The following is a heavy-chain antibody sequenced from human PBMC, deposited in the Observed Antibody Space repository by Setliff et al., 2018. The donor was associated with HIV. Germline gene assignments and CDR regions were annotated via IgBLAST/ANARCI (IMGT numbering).Heavy chain of an antibody. CDR3: ARVGASGVASSMDYHYYMDV. D-gene: IGHD2-2*01. J-gene: IGHJ6*03. CDR1: GVSINSYH. V-gene: IGHV4-4*07. CDR2: IFASGST. Sequence: PSETLSLTCTVSGVSINSYHWSWIRHPAGKGLEWIGHIFASGSTKYNPSLESRVTMSVDTSRNQFSLKLRSVTAADTAVYYCARVGASGVASSMDYHYYMDVWGKGTSVTVSS.